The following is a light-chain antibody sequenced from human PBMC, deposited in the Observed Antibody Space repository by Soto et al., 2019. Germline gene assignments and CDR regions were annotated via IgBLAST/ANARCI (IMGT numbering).Light chain of an antibody. CDR1: SSNIGINY. CDR3: AVWDDSLSAYV. CDR2: TND. J-gene: IGLJ1*01. V-gene: IGLV1-47*02. Sequence: QSVRTPPPSASGTPGQRVTISCSVSSSNIGINYVYWYQQRPGTAPKLLIYTNDQRPSGVPDRFSGSKSGTSASLAISGLRSEDEGDYYCAVWDDSLSAYVFGPGTKVTVL.